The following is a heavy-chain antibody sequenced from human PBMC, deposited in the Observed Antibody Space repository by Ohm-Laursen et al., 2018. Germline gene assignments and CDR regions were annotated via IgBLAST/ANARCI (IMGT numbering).Heavy chain of an antibody. J-gene: IGHJ4*02. CDR2: MYYSGNT. CDR1: GGSISSSSYY. Sequence: TLSLTCIVPGGSISSSSYYWGWIRQPPGKGLEWIGGMYYSGNTYYNPSLKSRVTIAVDTSKNQFSLKLSSVTAADTSVYYCATSNNWYYFDYWGQGTLVTVSS. CDR3: ATSNNWYYFDY. V-gene: IGHV4-39*01. D-gene: IGHD6-13*01.